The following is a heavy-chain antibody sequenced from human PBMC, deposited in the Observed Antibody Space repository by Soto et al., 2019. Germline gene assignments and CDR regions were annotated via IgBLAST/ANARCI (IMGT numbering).Heavy chain of an antibody. CDR2: IDPSDSYT. Sequence: GESLKISCKGSGYSFTSYWISWVRQMPGKGLEWMGRIDPSDSYTNYSPSFQGHVTISADKSISTAYLQWSSLKASDTAMYYCARADCISTSRYGYYYYGMDVWGQGTTVTVSS. D-gene: IGHD2-2*01. CDR3: ARADCISTSRYGYYYYGMDV. J-gene: IGHJ6*02. CDR1: GYSFTSYW. V-gene: IGHV5-10-1*01.